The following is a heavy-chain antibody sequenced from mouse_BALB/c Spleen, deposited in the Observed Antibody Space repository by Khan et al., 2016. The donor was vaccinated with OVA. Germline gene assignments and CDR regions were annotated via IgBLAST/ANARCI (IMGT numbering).Heavy chain of an antibody. V-gene: IGHV3-2*02. CDR3: ARGNYYGYAMDY. Sequence: EVQLQESGPGLVKPSQSLSLTCTVTGYSITSNYAWNWIRQFPGNKLEWMGYISYSGSTSYNPSLKSRISITRDTSKTQFFLQLNSVTTEDTATYYCARGNYYGYAMDYWGQGTSVTVSS. CDR1: GYSITSNYA. D-gene: IGHD1-1*01. CDR2: ISYSGST. J-gene: IGHJ4*01.